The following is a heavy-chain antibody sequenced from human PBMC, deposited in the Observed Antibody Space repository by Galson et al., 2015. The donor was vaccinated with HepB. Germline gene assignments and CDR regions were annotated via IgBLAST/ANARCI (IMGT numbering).Heavy chain of an antibody. V-gene: IGHV3-33*08. D-gene: IGHD7-27*01. CDR1: GFTFSSYA. CDR2: IWYDESDK. J-gene: IGHJ4*02. Sequence: SLRLSCAASGFTFSSYAMHWVRQAPGKGLEWVARIWYDESDKLYVDSVKDRFTISRDDSKNTLYLQMNSLRAEDTAVYHCAREEAGDYHFDYWGQGTLVNVSS. CDR3: AREEAGDYHFDY.